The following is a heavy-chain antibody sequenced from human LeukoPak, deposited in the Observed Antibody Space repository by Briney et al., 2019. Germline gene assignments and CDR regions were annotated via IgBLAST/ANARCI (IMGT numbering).Heavy chain of an antibody. CDR3: ARDLRHDYGDYRRWYFDL. CDR2: IYYSGST. CDR1: GGSISSSSYY. J-gene: IGHJ2*01. V-gene: IGHV4-39*07. D-gene: IGHD4-17*01. Sequence: SETLSLTCTVSGGSISSSSYYWGWIRQPPGKGLEWIGSIYYSGSTYYNPSLKSRVTISVDTSKNQFSLKLSSVTAADTAVYYCARDLRHDYGDYRRWYFDLWGRGTLVTVSS.